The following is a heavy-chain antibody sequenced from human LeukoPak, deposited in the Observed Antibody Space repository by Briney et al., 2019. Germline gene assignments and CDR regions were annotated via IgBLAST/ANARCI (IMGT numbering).Heavy chain of an antibody. CDR3: VRRMSGYCSSTICRNYAFDM. J-gene: IGHJ3*02. Sequence: ASVKVSCKASGYTFTSYDINWVRQATGQGLEWMGWMNPNTGNTDTAQKFQGRVTMTRSTSITTAYMELSSLRSDDTAVYYCVRRMSGYCSSTICRNYAFDMWGQGTMATVSS. D-gene: IGHD2-2*01. V-gene: IGHV1-8*01. CDR2: MNPNTGNT. CDR1: GYTFTSYD.